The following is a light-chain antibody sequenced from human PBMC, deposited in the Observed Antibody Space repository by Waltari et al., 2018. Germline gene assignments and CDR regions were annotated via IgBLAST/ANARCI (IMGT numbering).Light chain of an antibody. Sequence: IVMTQSPATLSVSPGERATLYCRASQNIHSNLAWYQQTPGQAPRLLIYGASIRVVGIPARFSGSGSGTEFSLTINSLQSEDLALYYCQEYNNWPPYSFGQGTKLEI. V-gene: IGKV3-15*01. J-gene: IGKJ2*03. CDR1: QNIHSN. CDR3: QEYNNWPPYS. CDR2: GAS.